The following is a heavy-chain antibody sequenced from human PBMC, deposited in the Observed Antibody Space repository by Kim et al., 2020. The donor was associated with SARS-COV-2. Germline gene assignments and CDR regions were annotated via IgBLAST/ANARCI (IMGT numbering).Heavy chain of an antibody. CDR1: GGTFSSYA. Sequence: SVKVSCKASGGTFSSYAISWVRQAPGQGLEWMGGIIPIFGTANYAQKFQGRVTITADESTSTAYMELSSLRSEDTAVYYCASAGGCSGGSCMSPPRDYYYYGMDVWGQGTTVTVSS. J-gene: IGHJ6*02. V-gene: IGHV1-69*13. D-gene: IGHD2-15*01. CDR3: ASAGGCSGGSCMSPPRDYYYYGMDV. CDR2: IIPIFGTA.